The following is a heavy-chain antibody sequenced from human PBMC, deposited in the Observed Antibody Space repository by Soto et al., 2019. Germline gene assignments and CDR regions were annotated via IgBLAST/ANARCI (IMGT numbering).Heavy chain of an antibody. CDR3: ARSDSYGAPYYGMDV. V-gene: IGHV1-46*01. D-gene: IGHD5-18*01. J-gene: IGHJ6*02. CDR1: GYTFTSYY. CDR2: INPSGGST. Sequence: QVQLVQSGAEVKKPGASVKVSCKASGYTFTSYYMHWVRQAPGQGLEWMGIINPSGGSTSYAQKFQRRVTMTRDTSTSKVYMELSSLSSEDTAVYYCARSDSYGAPYYGMDVWGQGTTVTVSS.